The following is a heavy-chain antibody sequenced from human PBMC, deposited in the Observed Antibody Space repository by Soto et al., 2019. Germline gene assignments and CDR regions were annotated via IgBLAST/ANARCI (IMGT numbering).Heavy chain of an antibody. CDR2: INAGNGNT. V-gene: IGHV1-3*01. CDR3: AGGGRPYWVFGL. J-gene: IGHJ2*01. D-gene: IGHD1-26*01. Sequence: QVQLVQSGAEVKKPGASVKVSCKASGYTFTSYAMHWVRQAPGQRLEWMGWINAGNGNTKYSQKFQGRVTITRDTSASTAYMELSSLRAEDTAVYFCAGGGRPYWVFGLLGRGPLVNVSS. CDR1: GYTFTSYA.